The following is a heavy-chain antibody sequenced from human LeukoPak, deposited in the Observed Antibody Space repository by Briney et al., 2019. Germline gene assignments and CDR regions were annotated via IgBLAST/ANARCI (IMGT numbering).Heavy chain of an antibody. CDR3: ARVSGYDWESFYDY. J-gene: IGHJ4*02. CDR2: IYYSGST. CDR1: GGSISSYY. V-gene: IGHV4-59*01. D-gene: IGHD5-12*01. Sequence: SETLSLTCTDSGGSISSYYWSWIRQPPGKGLEWIGYIYYSGSTNYNPSLKSRVTISVDTSKNQFSLKLSSVTAADTAVYYCARVSGYDWESFYDYWGQGTLVTVSS.